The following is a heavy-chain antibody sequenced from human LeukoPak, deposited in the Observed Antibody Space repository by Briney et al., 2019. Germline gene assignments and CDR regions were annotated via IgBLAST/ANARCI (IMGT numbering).Heavy chain of an antibody. CDR2: IKQDGSEK. Sequence: GGSLRLSCGASGFTVSTNWMRWGRQAPGKGLEWVANIKQDGSEKNYVDSVKGRFTISRDDAKSSLYLQMNSLRVEDTALYYCAKAGNGFHYWGQGALVTVSS. CDR1: GFTVSTNW. V-gene: IGHV3-7*01. CDR3: AKAGNGFHY. J-gene: IGHJ4*02. D-gene: IGHD2-8*01.